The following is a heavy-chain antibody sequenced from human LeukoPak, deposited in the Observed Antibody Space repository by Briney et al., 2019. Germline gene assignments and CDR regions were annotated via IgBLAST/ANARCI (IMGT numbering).Heavy chain of an antibody. D-gene: IGHD3-22*01. J-gene: IGHJ4*02. CDR1: GYTFTGYY. Sequence: ASVKVSCKASGYTFTGYYMHWVRQAPGQGLEWMGRINPNSGGTNYAQKFQGRVAMTRDTSISTAYMELSRLRSDDTAVYYCARARYYDSSGYYPSWGQGTLVTVSS. CDR2: INPNSGGT. V-gene: IGHV1-2*06. CDR3: ARARYYDSSGYYPS.